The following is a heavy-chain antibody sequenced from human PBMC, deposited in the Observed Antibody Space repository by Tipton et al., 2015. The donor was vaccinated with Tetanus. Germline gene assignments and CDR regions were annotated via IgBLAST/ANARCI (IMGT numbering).Heavy chain of an antibody. CDR1: GGSISSSDW. D-gene: IGHD5-12*01. J-gene: IGHJ4*02. CDR3: ARVRRGATTDLDY. Sequence: SLRLSCTVTGGSISSSDWWSWIRQPPGKGLEWIGEVYVGGGNNYNPSLKNRVTILMHKSHNQMSLDLSSVTAADTAVYYCARVRRGATTDLDYWGQGTLVTVSS. CDR2: VYVGGGN. V-gene: IGHV4-4*02.